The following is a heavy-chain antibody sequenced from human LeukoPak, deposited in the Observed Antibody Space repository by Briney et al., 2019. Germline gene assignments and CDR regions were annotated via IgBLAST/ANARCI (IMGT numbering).Heavy chain of an antibody. V-gene: IGHV3-33*01. J-gene: IGHJ4*02. D-gene: IGHD5-12*01. Sequence: AGGSLRLPCAASGFTFSSYGMHWVRQAPGKGLEWVAVIWSDGTNKFYADSVKGRFTISRDNSKNTMYMQMNSLRADDTAVYYCARAPSGYVYFDYWGQGTLVTVSS. CDR3: ARAPSGYVYFDY. CDR2: IWSDGTNK. CDR1: GFTFSSYG.